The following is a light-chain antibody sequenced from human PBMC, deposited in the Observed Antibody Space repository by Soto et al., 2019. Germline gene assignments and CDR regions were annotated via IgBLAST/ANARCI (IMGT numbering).Light chain of an antibody. J-gene: IGLJ1*01. CDR1: SSDVGNYNL. V-gene: IGLV2-23*01. CDR3: CSYASTGTYV. CDR2: EGT. Sequence: QAVVTQPASVSGSPGQSIAISCTGTSSDVGNYNLVSWYQQHSGKAPKLMIYEGTKRPSGVSDRFSGSKSGNTASLTISGLQAEDEADYYCCSYASTGTYVFGTGTKVTVL.